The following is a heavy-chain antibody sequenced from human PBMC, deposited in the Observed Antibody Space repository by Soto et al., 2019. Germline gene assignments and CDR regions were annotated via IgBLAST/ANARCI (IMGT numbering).Heavy chain of an antibody. CDR3: ARPATVRGVSY. Sequence: EVQLVESGGGLVQPGGSLRLSCVVSGFTVSNNYMSWVRQAPGKGLEWVSVIYSGGSTSYINSVKGRFTISRDNSKNTVYLQMNSLRAEDTAVYYCARPATVRGVSYWGQGTLVTVSS. V-gene: IGHV3-66*01. CDR1: GFTVSNNY. J-gene: IGHJ4*02. CDR2: IYSGGST. D-gene: IGHD3-10*01.